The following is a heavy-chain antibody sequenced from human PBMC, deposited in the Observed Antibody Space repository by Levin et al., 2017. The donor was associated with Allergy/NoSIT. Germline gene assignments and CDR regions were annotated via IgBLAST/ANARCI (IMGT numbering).Heavy chain of an antibody. CDR1: GFSFATFA. CDR2: LSSGGTT. V-gene: IGHV3-23*01. CDR3: AKLLRLGEFSY. Sequence: TGESLKISCAASGFSFATFAMSWVRQAPGKGLEWVSTLSSGGTTYYADSIKGRSTVSRDNSKDTLYLQLNSLRAEDTAVYYCAKLLRLGEFSYWGQGTLVTVSS. D-gene: IGHD3-16*02. J-gene: IGHJ4*02.